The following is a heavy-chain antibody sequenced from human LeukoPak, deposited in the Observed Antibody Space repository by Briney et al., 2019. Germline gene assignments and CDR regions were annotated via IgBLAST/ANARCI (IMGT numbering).Heavy chain of an antibody. CDR3: ARDSEIRYFDWSLTMDV. D-gene: IGHD3-9*01. Sequence: PGGSLRLSCAASGFTFSSYSMNWVRQAPGKGLEWVSSISSSSSYIYYADSVKGRFTISRDNAKNSLYLQMNSLRAEDTAVYYCARDSEIRYFDWSLTMDVWGKGTTVTISS. CDR1: GFTFSSYS. CDR2: ISSSSSYI. V-gene: IGHV3-21*01. J-gene: IGHJ6*03.